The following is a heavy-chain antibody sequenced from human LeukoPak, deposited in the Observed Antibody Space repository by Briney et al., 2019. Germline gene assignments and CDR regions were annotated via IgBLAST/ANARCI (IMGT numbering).Heavy chain of an antibody. V-gene: IGHV3-23*01. J-gene: IGHJ3*02. CDR2: SGGKGT. CDR3: AKDRDQSFWSGSGAFDI. Sequence: SGGKGTYYAVSVKGRYTISRDNSNNMLFLQMNSLRVEDTAAYYCAKDRDQSFWSGSGAFDIWGHGTMVTVSS. D-gene: IGHD3-3*01.